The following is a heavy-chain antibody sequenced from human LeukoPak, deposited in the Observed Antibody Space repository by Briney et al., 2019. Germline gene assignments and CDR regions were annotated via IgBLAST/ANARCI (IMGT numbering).Heavy chain of an antibody. V-gene: IGHV5-51*01. D-gene: IGHD3-22*01. J-gene: IGHJ4*02. CDR1: GYSFTTYW. Sequence: GESLKISCKDSGYSFTTYWIGWVRQMPRKGLEWMGIIYPGDSDTRYSPSFQGQVTISADKSISTAYLQWSSLKASDTAMYYCARLKAYDSSGYPYYFDYWGQGTLVTVSS. CDR2: IYPGDSDT. CDR3: ARLKAYDSSGYPYYFDY.